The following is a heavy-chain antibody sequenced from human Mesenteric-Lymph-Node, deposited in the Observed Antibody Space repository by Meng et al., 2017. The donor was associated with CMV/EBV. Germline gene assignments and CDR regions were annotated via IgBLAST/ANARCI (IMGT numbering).Heavy chain of an antibody. CDR2: IYYSGST. D-gene: IGHD4-11*01. Sequence: TCTVSGGSISSGGYYWSWIRQHPGKGLEWIGYIYYSGSTYYNPSLKSRVTISVDTSKNQFSLKLSSVTAADTAVYYCARDSNYWFDPWGQGTLVTSPQ. J-gene: IGHJ5*02. V-gene: IGHV4-31*03. CDR1: GGSISSGGYY. CDR3: ARDSNYWFDP.